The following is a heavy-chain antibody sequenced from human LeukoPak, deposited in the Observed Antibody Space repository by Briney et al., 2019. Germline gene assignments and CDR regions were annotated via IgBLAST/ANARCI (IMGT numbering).Heavy chain of an antibody. J-gene: IGHJ6*03. CDR3: ARSLRVRGVPDYMDV. Sequence: PGGSLRLSCAASGFTFITYSMNWVRQAPGKGLEWVSSISSSSSYIYYADSVRGRFTISRDNPKNSLYLQMNSLRADDTAVYYCARSLRVRGVPDYMDVWGKGTTVTISS. V-gene: IGHV3-21*04. CDR1: GFTFITYS. CDR2: ISSSSSYI. D-gene: IGHD3-10*01.